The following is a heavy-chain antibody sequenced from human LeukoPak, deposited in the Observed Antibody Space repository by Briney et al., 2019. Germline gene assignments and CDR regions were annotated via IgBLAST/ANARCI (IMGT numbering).Heavy chain of an antibody. J-gene: IGHJ4*02. CDR2: IYYSGST. Sequence: SETLSLTCTVSSGSISSTGYYWTWIRQPPGKGLEWIGYIYYSGSTNYNPSLKSRVTISVDTSKNQFSLKLSSVTAADTAVYYCACTATYYDILTAPEGSFDYWGQGTLVIVSS. V-gene: IGHV4-61*05. D-gene: IGHD3-9*01. CDR1: SGSISSTGYY. CDR3: ACTATYYDILTAPEGSFDY.